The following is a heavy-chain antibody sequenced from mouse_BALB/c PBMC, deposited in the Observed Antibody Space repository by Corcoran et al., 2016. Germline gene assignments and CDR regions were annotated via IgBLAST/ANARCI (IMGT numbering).Heavy chain of an antibody. D-gene: IGHD1-1*01. CDR2: INSDGSAI. CDR3: MRYGSSWYCDV. CDR1: GFTFSGFW. V-gene: IGHV11-2*02. Sequence: EVQLLETGGGLVQPGGSQGLSCEGSGFTFSGFWMSWVRQTPGKTLEWIGDINSDGSAINYAPSIKDRFTIFRDNDKSTLYLQMSNVRSEDTATYFCMRYGSSWYCDVWGAGTTVTVSS. J-gene: IGHJ1*01.